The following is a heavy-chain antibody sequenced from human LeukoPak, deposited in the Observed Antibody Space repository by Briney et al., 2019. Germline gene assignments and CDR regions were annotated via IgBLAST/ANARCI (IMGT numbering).Heavy chain of an antibody. J-gene: IGHJ5*02. CDR2: IYYSGST. CDR3: ARLATTRRIAAAGTP. V-gene: IGHV4-39*01. D-gene: IGHD6-13*01. CDR1: GGSISSSSYY. Sequence: PSETLSLTCTVPGGSISSSSYYWGWIRQPPGKGLEWIGSIYYSGSTYYNPSLKSRVTISVDTSKNQFSLKLSSVTAADTAVYYCARLATTRRIAAAGTPWGQGTLVTVSS.